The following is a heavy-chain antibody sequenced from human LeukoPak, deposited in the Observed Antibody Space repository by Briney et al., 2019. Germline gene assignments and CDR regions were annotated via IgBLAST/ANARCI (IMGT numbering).Heavy chain of an antibody. J-gene: IGHJ2*01. CDR3: ARGSGVPGSSWYFHL. Sequence: GGSLRLSCAASGFTFSSYGMHWVRQAPGKGLEWVAVIWYDGSNKYYADSVKGRFTISRDNSKNTLYLQMNSLRAEDTAVYYCARGSGVPGSSWYFHLWGRGTLVTVSS. CDR1: GFTFSSYG. V-gene: IGHV3-33*01. D-gene: IGHD3-10*01. CDR2: IWYDGSNK.